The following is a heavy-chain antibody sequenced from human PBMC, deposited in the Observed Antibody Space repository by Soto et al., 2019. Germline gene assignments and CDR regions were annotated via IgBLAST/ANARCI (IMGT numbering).Heavy chain of an antibody. CDR3: TRDYNWANDY. J-gene: IGHJ4*02. Sequence: EVQLVESGGGLVQPGGSLRVSCAASGFTFSDHFMDWVRQAPGKGLEWIGRIRNKGSSYSTEYAASVEGRFTISRDDSSNLLSLQMNSLKIADTAVYYCTRDYNWANDYWGQGTLVTVSS. CDR1: GFTFSDHF. D-gene: IGHD1-20*01. CDR2: IRNKGSSYST. V-gene: IGHV3-72*01.